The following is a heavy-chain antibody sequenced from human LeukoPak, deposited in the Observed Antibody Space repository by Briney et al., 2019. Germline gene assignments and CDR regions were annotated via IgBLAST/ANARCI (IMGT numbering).Heavy chain of an antibody. V-gene: IGHV3-21*05. D-gene: IGHD1-14*01. J-gene: IGHJ4*02. CDR1: GFTFSLYA. Sequence: PGGSLRLSCAASGFTFSLYAMNWVRQAPGKGLGWVSYINDVSGDIHYADSVRGRFTISRDNAKNTLYLQMNSLRAEDTAVYYCARDTFQPGRIDCWGQGTLVIVSS. CDR3: ARDTFQPGRIDC. CDR2: INDVSGDI.